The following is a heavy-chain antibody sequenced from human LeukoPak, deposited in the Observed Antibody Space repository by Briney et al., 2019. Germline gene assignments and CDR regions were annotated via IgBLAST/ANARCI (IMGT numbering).Heavy chain of an antibody. CDR1: GCTFTGYY. CDR2: INPNSGGT. J-gene: IGHJ4*02. CDR3: ARVDDRGNYYESSGPLKLFDY. Sequence: ASVKVSCKASGCTFTGYYMHWVRQAPGQGLEWMGWINPNSGGTNYAQKFQGRVTMTRDTSISTAYMELSRLRSDDTAVYYCARVDDRGNYYESSGPLKLFDYWGQGTLVTVSS. V-gene: IGHV1-2*02. D-gene: IGHD3-22*01.